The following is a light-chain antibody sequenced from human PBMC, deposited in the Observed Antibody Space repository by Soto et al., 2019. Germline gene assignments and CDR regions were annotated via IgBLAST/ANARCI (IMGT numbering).Light chain of an antibody. J-gene: IGLJ1*01. Sequence: QAVVTQPPSASGTPGQRVTISASGSSSNIGSNPVSWYQQRPGTAPKLLIYDNDERPSGVPVRFSGSKSATSASLAISGLGSEDEGDYYCATWDDSRSGYVFGPGTKVTVL. CDR2: DND. CDR3: ATWDDSRSGYV. CDR1: SSNIGSNP. V-gene: IGLV1-44*01.